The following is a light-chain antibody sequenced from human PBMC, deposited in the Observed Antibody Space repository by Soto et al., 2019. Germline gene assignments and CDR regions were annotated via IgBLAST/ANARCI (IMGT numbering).Light chain of an antibody. J-gene: IGKJ4*01. V-gene: IGKV3-11*01. CDR3: QQRSNWPSLT. CDR1: QSVGSY. Sequence: EIVLIQSPATLSLSPGERATLSCRASQSVGSYLAWYQHKPGQAPRLLISDASNRATGITARFSASGSEKDLTLTISSLDNEDSAVSYCQQRSNWPSLTFGGGTK. CDR2: DAS.